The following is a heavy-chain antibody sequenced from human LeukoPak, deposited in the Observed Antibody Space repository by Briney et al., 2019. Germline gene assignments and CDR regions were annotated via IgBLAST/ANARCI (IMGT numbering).Heavy chain of an antibody. CDR1: GFTFSSHA. Sequence: PGGSLRLSCAASGFTFSSHAMSWVRQAPGKGLEWVSAISGSGGSTYYADSVKGRFTISRDNSKNTLYLQMNSLRAEDTAVYYCAKVSHYYDSSGYYKCFDYWGQGTLVTVSS. D-gene: IGHD3-22*01. CDR2: ISGSGGST. J-gene: IGHJ4*02. V-gene: IGHV3-23*01. CDR3: AKVSHYYDSSGYYKCFDY.